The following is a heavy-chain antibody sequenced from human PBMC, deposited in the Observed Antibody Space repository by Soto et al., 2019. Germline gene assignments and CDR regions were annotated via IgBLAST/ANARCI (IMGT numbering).Heavy chain of an antibody. CDR2: ISSDDTTL. CDR3: ARDWTGGSYYF. D-gene: IGHD1-26*01. Sequence: GGSLRLSCAASGFTFSNYEMSWLRQAPGKGLEWISYISSDDTTLYYADSVKGRFRISRDNAKNSLYLQMNSLRVEDTALYYCARDWTGGSYYFWGQGTLVTVSS. CDR1: GFTFSNYE. V-gene: IGHV3-48*03. J-gene: IGHJ4*02.